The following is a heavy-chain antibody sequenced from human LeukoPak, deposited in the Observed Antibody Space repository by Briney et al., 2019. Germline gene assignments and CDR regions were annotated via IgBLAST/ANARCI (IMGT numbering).Heavy chain of an antibody. V-gene: IGHV3-48*01. CDR3: ARDSFTMIVY. CDR2: ISSSSSTI. D-gene: IGHD3-22*01. Sequence: PGGSLRLSCAASGFTFSSYSMNWVRRAPGKGLEWVSYISSSSSTIYYADSVKGRFTISRDNAKNSLYLQMNSLRAEDTAVYYCARDSFTMIVYWGQGTLVTVSS. CDR1: GFTFSSYS. J-gene: IGHJ4*02.